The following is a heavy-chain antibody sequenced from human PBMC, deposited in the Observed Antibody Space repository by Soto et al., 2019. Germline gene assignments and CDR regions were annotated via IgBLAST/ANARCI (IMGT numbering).Heavy chain of an antibody. D-gene: IGHD3-3*01. CDR3: ARMAAGFGPVLPYYMDV. J-gene: IGHJ6*03. Sequence: QVQLQQWGAGLLKPSETLSLTCAVYGGSFSGYYWSWIRQPPGKGLEWIGEINHSGSTNYNPSLKCQVTISVDTAKNQFSLKLSSVTAADTAVYYCARMAAGFGPVLPYYMDVWGKGTTVTVSS. V-gene: IGHV4-34*01. CDR2: INHSGST. CDR1: GGSFSGYY.